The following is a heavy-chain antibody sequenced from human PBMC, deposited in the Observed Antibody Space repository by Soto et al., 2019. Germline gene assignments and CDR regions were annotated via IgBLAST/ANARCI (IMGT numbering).Heavy chain of an antibody. Sequence: PGGSLRLSCAASGFTFCSYGMHWVRQAPGKGLEWVAVIYYDGSNKYYADSVKGRFTISRDNSKNTLYLQMNSLRAEDTAVFYCARSQYSSSWYPFDYWGQGTLVTVSS. V-gene: IGHV3-33*01. CDR2: IYYDGSNK. CDR3: ARSQYSSSWYPFDY. CDR1: GFTFCSYG. J-gene: IGHJ4*02. D-gene: IGHD6-13*01.